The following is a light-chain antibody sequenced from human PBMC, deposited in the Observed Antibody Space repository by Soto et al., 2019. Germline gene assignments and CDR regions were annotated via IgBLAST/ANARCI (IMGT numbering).Light chain of an antibody. CDR2: GVS. Sequence: QSALTQPASVSGSPGQSITISCTGTSSDVGGYNYVSWYQQHPGKAPKLMIYGVSNRPSGVSNRFSGSKSGNTASLTISGLQAEDEGDYYCSSYASSSSLRVFGGGTQLPS. CDR3: SSYASSSSLRV. CDR1: SSDVGGYNY. V-gene: IGLV2-14*01. J-gene: IGLJ3*02.